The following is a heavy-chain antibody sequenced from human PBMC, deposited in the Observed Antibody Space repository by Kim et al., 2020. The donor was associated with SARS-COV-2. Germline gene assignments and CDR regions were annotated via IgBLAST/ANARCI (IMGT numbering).Heavy chain of an antibody. J-gene: IGHJ6*02. CDR2: IIPIFGTA. V-gene: IGHV1-69*01. D-gene: IGHD3-10*01. CDR1: GGTFSSYA. Sequence: SVKVSCKASGGTFSSYAISWVRQAPGQGLEWMGGIIPIFGTANYAQKFQGRVTITADESTSTAYMELSSLRSEDTAVYYCARESYYYGSGEHRVYGMDVWGQGTTVTVSS. CDR3: ARESYYYGSGEHRVYGMDV.